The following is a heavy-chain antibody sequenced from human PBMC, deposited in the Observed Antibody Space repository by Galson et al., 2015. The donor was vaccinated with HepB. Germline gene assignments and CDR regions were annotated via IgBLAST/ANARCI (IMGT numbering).Heavy chain of an antibody. V-gene: IGHV1-2*02. J-gene: IGHJ4*02. CDR2: INPNSGGT. CDR1: GYTFTGYY. D-gene: IGHD2-15*01. Sequence: SVKVSCKASGYTFTGYYLHRVRQAPGQGLEWMGWINPNSGGTNYAQKFQGRVTMTRDTSINTAYMELSRLRSDDTAVYYCARIPGYCSGGSCSLFDYWGQGTLVTVSS. CDR3: ARIPGYCSGGSCSLFDY.